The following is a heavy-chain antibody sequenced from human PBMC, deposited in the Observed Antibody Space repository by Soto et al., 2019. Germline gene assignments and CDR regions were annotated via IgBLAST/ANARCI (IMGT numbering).Heavy chain of an antibody. V-gene: IGHV3-66*01. D-gene: IGHD2-8*01. CDR2: IYRGGDT. CDR3: ASCHSNGPNDY. Sequence: EVQLEESGGGLVQPGGSLRLSCAASGLTVSDNYIRWVRHAPGKGLEWVSVIYRGGDTYYADSVKGRFTISRDNSKNTVYLQMNSLRDEDTAVYYCASCHSNGPNDYWGQGTLVPVSS. J-gene: IGHJ4*02. CDR1: GLTVSDNY.